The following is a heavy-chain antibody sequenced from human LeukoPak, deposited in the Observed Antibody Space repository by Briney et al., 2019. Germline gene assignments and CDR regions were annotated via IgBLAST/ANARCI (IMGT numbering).Heavy chain of an antibody. V-gene: IGHV3-30*02. Sequence: QPGGALRLSCAASGFTFSSYGMRWGRPGPGQGVEWVAFIRYDGSNKYYADSVKGRFTISRDNSKNTLYLQMNSLRAEDTAVYYCAKFYGVPIVLWGQGTLVTVSS. CDR3: AKFYGVPIVL. J-gene: IGHJ4*02. D-gene: IGHD1-26*01. CDR2: IRYDGSNK. CDR1: GFTFSSYG.